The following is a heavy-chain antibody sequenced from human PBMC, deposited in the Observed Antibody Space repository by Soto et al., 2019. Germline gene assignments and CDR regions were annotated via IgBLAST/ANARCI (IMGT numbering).Heavy chain of an antibody. J-gene: IGHJ4*02. Sequence: QVQLVQSGAEVKKPGASVKVSCKASGYTFTSYGISWVRQAPGQGLGWMGWISAYNGNTNYAQKLQGRVTMTTDTSTSTAYMELRSLRSDDTAVYYCARRFAGFGELWDHDYWGQGTLVTVSS. CDR3: ARRFAGFGELWDHDY. CDR1: GYTFTSYG. V-gene: IGHV1-18*01. CDR2: ISAYNGNT. D-gene: IGHD3-10*01.